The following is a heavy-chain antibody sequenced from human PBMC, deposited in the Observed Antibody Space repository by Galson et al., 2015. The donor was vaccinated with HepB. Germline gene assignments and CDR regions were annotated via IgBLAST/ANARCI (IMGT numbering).Heavy chain of an antibody. D-gene: IGHD1-26*01. CDR3: AKVIGGSYCPRTDY. Sequence: SLRLSCAASGFTFSTYGMHRVRQAPGKGLEWAAGISYDGSNKYYADSVKGRFTISRDDSKNTLYLQMRSLRAEDTAVYYCAKVIGGSYCPRTDYWGQETLVTASS. J-gene: IGHJ4*02. V-gene: IGHV3-30*18. CDR1: GFTFSTYG. CDR2: ISYDGSNK.